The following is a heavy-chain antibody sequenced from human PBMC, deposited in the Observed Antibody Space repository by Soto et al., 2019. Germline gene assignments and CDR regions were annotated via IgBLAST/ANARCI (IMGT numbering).Heavy chain of an antibody. D-gene: IGHD6-19*01. Sequence: QVQLVQSGAEVKKPGASVKVSCTASGYTFTSYDINWVRQATGQGLEWMGWMNPNSGNTGYAQKFQGRVTMTRNTSISTAYMELSSLRSEDTAVYYCARSVEWLASFDYWGQGTLVTVSS. CDR3: ARSVEWLASFDY. CDR2: MNPNSGNT. J-gene: IGHJ4*02. V-gene: IGHV1-8*01. CDR1: GYTFTSYD.